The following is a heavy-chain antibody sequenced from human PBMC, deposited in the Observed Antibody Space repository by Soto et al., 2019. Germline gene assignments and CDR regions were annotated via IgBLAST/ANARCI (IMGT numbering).Heavy chain of an antibody. CDR1: GGSISSGGYY. Sequence: SESLSLTCTVSGGSISSGGYYWSWIRQHPGKGLEWIGYIYYSGSTYYNPSLKSRVTISVDTSKNQFSLKLSSVTAADTAVYYCARDSPEDNDYGGPEGYYYYYMDVWGKGTTVNVSS. D-gene: IGHD4-17*01. V-gene: IGHV4-31*03. CDR2: IYYSGST. J-gene: IGHJ6*03. CDR3: ARDSPEDNDYGGPEGYYYYYMDV.